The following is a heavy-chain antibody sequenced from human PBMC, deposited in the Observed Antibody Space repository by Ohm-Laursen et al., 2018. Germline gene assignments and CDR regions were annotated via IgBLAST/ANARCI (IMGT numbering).Heavy chain of an antibody. CDR3: AHRGSGVRNYDY. D-gene: IGHD1-7*01. CDR1: GFSVSTRGVG. V-gene: IGHV2-5*02. J-gene: IGHJ4*02. Sequence: PTQTLTLTCTLSGFSVSTRGVGVGWIRQPPGKALEWLALIYWDDDKRYSPSLKSRLTITKDTSKNQVVLTMTNMDPVDTATYYCAHRGSGVRNYDYWGQGTLVTVSS. CDR2: IYWDDDK.